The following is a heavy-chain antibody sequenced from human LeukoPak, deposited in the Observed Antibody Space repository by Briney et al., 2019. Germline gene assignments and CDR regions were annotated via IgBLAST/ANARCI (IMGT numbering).Heavy chain of an antibody. D-gene: IGHD3-3*01. J-gene: IGHJ5*02. V-gene: IGHV7-4-1*02. Sequence: ASVKVSCKASGYTFTSYAMNWVRQAPGQGLEWMGWINTNTGNPTYAQGFTGRFVFSLDTSVSTAYLQISSLKAEDTAVYYCARGNYDFWSGYYHSGNWFDPWGQGTLVTVSS. CDR1: GYTFTSYA. CDR3: ARGNYDFWSGYYHSGNWFDP. CDR2: INTNTGNP.